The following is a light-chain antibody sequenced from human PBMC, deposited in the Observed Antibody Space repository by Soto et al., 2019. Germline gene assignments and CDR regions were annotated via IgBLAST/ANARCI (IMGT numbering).Light chain of an antibody. CDR1: QRIGNN. J-gene: IGKJ1*01. Sequence: DIQMTQSPSSLSASVGDRVTITCRASQRIGNNLNWYQQKPGKAPKLLISEASTLQRGVPSRFSGSGSGTDLTLTISSLQPEDFATYYCEQSYRTPPTFGQGTKVEI. CDR2: EAS. CDR3: EQSYRTPPT. V-gene: IGKV1-39*01.